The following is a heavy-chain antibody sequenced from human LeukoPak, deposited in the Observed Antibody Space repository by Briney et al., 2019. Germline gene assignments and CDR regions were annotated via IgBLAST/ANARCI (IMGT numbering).Heavy chain of an antibody. CDR3: ARDGLKYSSGWNWFDP. D-gene: IGHD6-19*01. V-gene: IGHV3-74*01. Sequence: GGSLRLSCAATGFTSSHYWIPWVRQAPGKGPVWVSRINGDGSGSSYAESVKGRFTISSDSAKNTVFLQMNSLRAEDTGVYYCARDGLKYSSGWNWFDPWGQGTLVTVSS. CDR2: INGDGSGS. J-gene: IGHJ5*02. CDR1: GFTSSHYW.